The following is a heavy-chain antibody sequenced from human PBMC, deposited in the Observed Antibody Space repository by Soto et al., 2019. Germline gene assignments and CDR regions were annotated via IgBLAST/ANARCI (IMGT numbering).Heavy chain of an antibody. CDR2: INHSGST. CDR3: ARGSRQGVPFAP. D-gene: IGHD6-6*01. J-gene: IGHJ5*02. CDR1: GGSFSGYY. V-gene: IGHV4-34*01. Sequence: QVQLQQWGAGLLKPSETLSLTCAVYGGSFSGYYWSWIRQPPGKGLEWIGEINHSGSTNYNPSLKSRVTISVDTSKNQFSLKLSSVTAADTAVYYCARGSRQGVPFAPWGQGTLVTVSS.